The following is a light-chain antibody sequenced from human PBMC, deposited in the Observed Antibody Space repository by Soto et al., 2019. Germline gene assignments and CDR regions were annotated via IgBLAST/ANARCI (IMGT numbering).Light chain of an antibody. J-gene: IGKJ4*01. CDR2: KAS. V-gene: IGKV1-5*03. CDR1: QSISSW. Sequence: DIQMTQSPSTLSASVGDRVTITCRASQSISSWLAWYQQKPGKAPKLLIYKASSLESGVPSRFSASGSLTDFTLTISSLQPDDFATYYCQQYNSDPSVGGGTIMEIK. CDR3: QQYNSDPS.